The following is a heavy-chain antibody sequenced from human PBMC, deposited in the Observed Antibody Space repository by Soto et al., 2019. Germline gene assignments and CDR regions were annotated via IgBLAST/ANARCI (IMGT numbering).Heavy chain of an antibody. CDR3: ARRGPRVSGSYAGGDY. V-gene: IGHV4-34*01. CDR1: GGSFSGYY. D-gene: IGHD1-26*01. Sequence: QVQLQQWGAGLLKPSETLSLTCAVYGGSFSGYYWSWIRQPPGKGLEWIGEINHSGSTHYNPSLKRRVTISVDTSKNQSSLKLSSVTAADTAVYYCARRGPRVSGSYAGGDYWGQGTLVTVSS. J-gene: IGHJ4*02. CDR2: INHSGST.